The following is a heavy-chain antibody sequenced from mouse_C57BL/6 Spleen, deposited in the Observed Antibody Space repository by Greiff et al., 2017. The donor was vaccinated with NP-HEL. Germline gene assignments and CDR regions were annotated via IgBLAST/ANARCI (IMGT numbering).Heavy chain of an antibody. V-gene: IGHV1-18*01. D-gene: IGHD2-4*01. J-gene: IGHJ1*03. CDR3: ARIYYDYDSYWYFDV. CDR1: GYTFTDYN. CDR2: INPNNGGT. Sequence: EVQLQQSGPELVKPGASVKIPCKASGYTFTDYNMDWVKQSHGKSLEWIGDINPNNGGTIYNQKFKGKATLTVDKSSSTASMELRSLTSEDTAVYVCARIYYDYDSYWYFDVWGTGTTVTVSS.